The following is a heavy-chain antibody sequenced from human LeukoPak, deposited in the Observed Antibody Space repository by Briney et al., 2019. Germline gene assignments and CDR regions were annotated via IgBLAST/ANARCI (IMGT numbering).Heavy chain of an antibody. CDR1: GYSISSGYY. Sequence: SETLSLTCTVSGYSISSGYYWGWIRQPPGKGLEWIGEINHSGSTNYNPSLKSRVTISVDTSKNQFSLKLSSVTAADTAVYYCARGFIVVVPAAINWYFDLWGRGTLVTVSS. CDR2: INHSGST. D-gene: IGHD2-2*02. CDR3: ARGFIVVVPAAINWYFDL. J-gene: IGHJ2*01. V-gene: IGHV4-38-2*02.